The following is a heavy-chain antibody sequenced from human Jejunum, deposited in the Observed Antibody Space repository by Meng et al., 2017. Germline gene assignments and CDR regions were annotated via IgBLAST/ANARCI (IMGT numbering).Heavy chain of an antibody. CDR3: ARHLGHGDGLKIGFDY. Sequence: QLQLQASGPGLVKPSETLSLTCTVSGSSISSRNYYWGWLRQPPGKGLEWIGSINYSGNTYQNPSLKSRGTISVDTSKNQFSLTVSSVTAADTAVYYCARHLGHGDGLKIGFDYWGQGTLVTVSS. CDR1: GSSISSRNYY. J-gene: IGHJ4*02. V-gene: IGHV4-39*01. CDR2: INYSGNT. D-gene: IGHD4-17*01.